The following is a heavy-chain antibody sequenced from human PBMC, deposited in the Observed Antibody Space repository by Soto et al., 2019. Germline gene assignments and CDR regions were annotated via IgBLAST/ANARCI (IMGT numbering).Heavy chain of an antibody. Sequence: GGALRLSCAASGFNFSDHYMNWVRQAAGKGLEWVSYRSSSGHNMYYAASLTGRFTISRDNAKNSLHLQMNSLRATDPAVYYCARARCCYDSGSANYFADGGQGSLVTVSS. CDR2: RSSSGHNM. J-gene: IGHJ4*02. CDR3: ARARCCYDSGSANYFAD. D-gene: IGHD3-10*01. V-gene: IGHV3-11*04. CDR1: GFNFSDHY.